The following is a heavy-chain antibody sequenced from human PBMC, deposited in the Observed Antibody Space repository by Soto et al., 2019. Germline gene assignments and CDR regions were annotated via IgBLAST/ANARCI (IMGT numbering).Heavy chain of an antibody. J-gene: IGHJ6*02. Sequence: ASVKVSCKVSGYTLTELSMHWVRQAPGKGLEWMGGFDPEDGETIYAQKFQGRVTMTEDTSTDTAYMELSSLRSEDTAVYYCATEGIAARPDYYYGMDVWGQGTTVTVSS. V-gene: IGHV1-24*01. CDR3: ATEGIAARPDYYYGMDV. CDR2: FDPEDGET. D-gene: IGHD6-6*01. CDR1: GYTLTELS.